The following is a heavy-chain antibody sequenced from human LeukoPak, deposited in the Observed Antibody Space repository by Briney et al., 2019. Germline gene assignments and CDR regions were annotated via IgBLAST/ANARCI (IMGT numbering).Heavy chain of an antibody. CDR3: ARAAYSSSWGGFAFDI. CDR2: ISDDGSNK. Sequence: GGSIRLSCAASGFTFSSYWMNWVRQAPGKGLEWVAVISDDGSNKYYADSVKGRFTISRDNSKNTLFLQMDSLRPEDTAVYYCARAAYSSSWGGFAFDIWGQGTMVTVSS. CDR1: GFTFSSYW. J-gene: IGHJ3*02. D-gene: IGHD6-13*01. V-gene: IGHV3-30-3*01.